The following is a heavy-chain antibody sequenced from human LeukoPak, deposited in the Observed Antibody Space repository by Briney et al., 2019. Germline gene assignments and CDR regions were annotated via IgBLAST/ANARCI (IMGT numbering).Heavy chain of an antibody. J-gene: IGHJ3*02. CDR2: ISYDGSNK. CDR3: AKDADAFDI. V-gene: IGHV3-30*18. Sequence: GRSLRLSCAASGFTSSSYGMHWVRQAPGKGLEWVAVISYDGSNKYYADSVKGRFTISRDNSKNMLYLQMNSLRAEDTAVYYCAKDADAFDIWGQGTMVTVSS. CDR1: GFTSSSYG.